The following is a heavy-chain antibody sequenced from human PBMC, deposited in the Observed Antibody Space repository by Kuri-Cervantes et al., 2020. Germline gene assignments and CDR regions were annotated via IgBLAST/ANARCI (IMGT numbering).Heavy chain of an antibody. CDR3: ARDWGVRGVITLDY. CDR2: IIPTFGTA. CDR1: GGTFSSYT. J-gene: IGHJ4*02. D-gene: IGHD3-10*01. Sequence: SVKVSCKASGGTFSSYTISWVRQAPGQGLEWMGGIIPTFGTANYAQKFQGRVTITADESTSTAYMELSSLRSEDTAVYYCARDWGVRGVITLDYWGQGTLVTVSS. V-gene: IGHV1-69*13.